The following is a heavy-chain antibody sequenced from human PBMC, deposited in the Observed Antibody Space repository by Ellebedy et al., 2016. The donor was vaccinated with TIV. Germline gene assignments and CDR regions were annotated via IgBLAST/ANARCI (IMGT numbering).Heavy chain of an antibody. J-gene: IGHJ4*02. CDR3: ARQGYRGYSYGATYTPFDY. D-gene: IGHD5-18*01. CDR1: GGSISSSSYY. CDR2: IYYSGST. V-gene: IGHV4-39*01. Sequence: MPSETLSLTCTVSGGSISSSSYYWGWIRQPPGKGLEWIGSIYYSGSTYYNPSLKSRVTISVYTSKNQFPLKLSSVTAAETAVYYCARQGYRGYSYGATYTPFDYWGQGTLVTVSS.